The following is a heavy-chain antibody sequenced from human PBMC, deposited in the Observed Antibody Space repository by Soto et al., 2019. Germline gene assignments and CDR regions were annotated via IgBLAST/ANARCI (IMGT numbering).Heavy chain of an antibody. V-gene: IGHV3-48*03. D-gene: IGHD6-19*01. CDR3: ARVKGWYGNVYFDY. J-gene: IGHJ4*02. CDR2: ISSSGSTI. Sequence: GGSLRLSCAASGFTFSSYEMNWVRQAPGKGLEWVSYISSSGSTIYYADSVKGRFTISRDNAKNSLYLQMNSLRAEDTAVYYCARVKGWYGNVYFDYWGQGTLVTVSS. CDR1: GFTFSSYE.